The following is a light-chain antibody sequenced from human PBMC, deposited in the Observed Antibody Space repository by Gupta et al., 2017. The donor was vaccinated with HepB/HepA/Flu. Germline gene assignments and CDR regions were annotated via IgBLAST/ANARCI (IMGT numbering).Light chain of an antibody. Sequence: EIVLTQSPDFQSVTPKEKVTITCRATQSIGTSLHWYQQKPRQSPKLLIKYTSQSFPGVPSRFSRSGSGTEFTLTINSLDAEDAATYFCLQTVTLPWTFRQGAKAGIK. CDR2: YTS. J-gene: IGKJ1*01. CDR3: LQTVTLPWT. V-gene: IGKV6-21*01. CDR1: QSIGTS.